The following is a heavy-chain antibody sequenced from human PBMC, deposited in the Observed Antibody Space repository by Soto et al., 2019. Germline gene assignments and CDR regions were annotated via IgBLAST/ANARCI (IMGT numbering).Heavy chain of an antibody. CDR1: GFSLSTSGMG. CDR2: IYWDDDR. CDR3: APRYYDTFTGLPYYFDY. J-gene: IGHJ4*02. D-gene: IGHD3-9*01. V-gene: IGHV2-5*02. Sequence: QVTLKKAGPTLLKPTQTLTLTCTFSGFSLSTSGMGVGWIRQPPGKALEWLALIYWDDDRRHSPSLKSRLTITKDTSNSQVVLTMTNTYPVHTATYYCAPRYYDTFTGLPYYFDYWGQGTLVTVSS.